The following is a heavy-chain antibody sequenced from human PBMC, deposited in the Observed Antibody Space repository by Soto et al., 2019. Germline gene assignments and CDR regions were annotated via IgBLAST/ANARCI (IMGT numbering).Heavy chain of an antibody. CDR1: GGSISSGDYY. Sequence: QVQLQESGPGLVKPSQTLSLTCTVSGGSISSGDYYWSWIRQPPGKGLEWIGYIYYSGSTYYNPSLKSRVTXXVXTXXNQFSLKLSSVTAADTAVYYCARDWEFGEFNWFDPWGQGTLVTVSS. CDR3: ARDWEFGEFNWFDP. J-gene: IGHJ5*02. CDR2: IYYSGST. V-gene: IGHV4-30-4*01. D-gene: IGHD3-10*01.